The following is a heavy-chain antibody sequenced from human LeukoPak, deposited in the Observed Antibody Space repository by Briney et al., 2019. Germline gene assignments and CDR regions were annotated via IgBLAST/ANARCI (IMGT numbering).Heavy chain of an antibody. CDR1: GGSINDYY. J-gene: IGHJ4*02. V-gene: IGHV4-4*07. CDR2: FYSSWGT. CDR3: ARGSFGHFDR. Sequence: PSETLSLTCSVSGGSINDYYWNWIRQPAGKGLEWIGRFYSSWGTYYNPSLKSPVSISVDKSKNQFSLRLSSVTAADTAVYYCARGSFGHFDRWGQGTLVTVSS. D-gene: IGHD5-18*01.